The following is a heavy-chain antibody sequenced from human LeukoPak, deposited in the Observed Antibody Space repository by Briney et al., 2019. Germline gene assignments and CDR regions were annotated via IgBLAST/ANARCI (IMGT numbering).Heavy chain of an antibody. CDR1: GGSFSGYY. Sequence: SETLSLTCAVYGGSFSGYYWSWIRQPPGKGLEWIGEINHSGSTNYNPSLKSRVTISVDTSKNQFSLKLSSVTAADTAVYYCARGTQWLVLGLYYFDYWGQGTLVTVSS. CDR2: INHSGST. CDR3: ARGTQWLVLGLYYFDY. D-gene: IGHD6-19*01. J-gene: IGHJ4*02. V-gene: IGHV4-34*01.